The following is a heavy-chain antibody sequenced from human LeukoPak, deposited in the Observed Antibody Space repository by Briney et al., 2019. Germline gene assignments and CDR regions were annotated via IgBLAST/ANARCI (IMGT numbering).Heavy chain of an antibody. CDR1: GDSVSSNSAA. CDR2: TYYRSKWYN. Sequence: SQTLSLTCAISGDSVSSNSAAWNWIRQSPSRGLEWLGRTYYRSKWYNDYAVSVKSRITINPDTSKNQFSLQLNSVAAADTAVYYCARTYYYGSGRKYGGLRYFDYWGQGTLVTVSS. V-gene: IGHV6-1*01. CDR3: ARTYYYGSGRKYGGLRYFDY. J-gene: IGHJ4*02. D-gene: IGHD3-10*01.